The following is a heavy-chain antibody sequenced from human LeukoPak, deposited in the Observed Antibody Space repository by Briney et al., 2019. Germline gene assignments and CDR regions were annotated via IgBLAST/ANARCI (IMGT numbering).Heavy chain of an antibody. Sequence: GGSLRVSCVASGFTFSSFGMCWVRQAPGKGLEWASAVSDDGGNTYYADSVKGRFTISRDNSKNTLYLQMDSLRAEDTAVYFCAKRVPYSSSSVYFDYWGQGTLVTLSS. CDR3: AKRVPYSSSSVYFDY. J-gene: IGHJ4*02. CDR1: GFTFSSFG. V-gene: IGHV3-23*01. CDR2: VSDDGGNT. D-gene: IGHD6-6*01.